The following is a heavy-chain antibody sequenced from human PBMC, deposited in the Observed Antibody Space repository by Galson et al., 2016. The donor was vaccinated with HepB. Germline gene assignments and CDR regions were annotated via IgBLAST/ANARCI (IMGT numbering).Heavy chain of an antibody. D-gene: IGHD6-19*01. J-gene: IGHJ4*02. CDR2: MSFDGSNK. CDR3: AKDREFSSGWYDPDY. Sequence: SLRLSCAASGLTFSSYGMHWVRQAPGKGLEWVAVMSFDGSNKCYGDSVKGRFTISRDNSKNTLYLQMNSLRAEDTAVYYCAKDREFSSGWYDPDYWGQGTLVTVSS. V-gene: IGHV3-30*18. CDR1: GLTFSSYG.